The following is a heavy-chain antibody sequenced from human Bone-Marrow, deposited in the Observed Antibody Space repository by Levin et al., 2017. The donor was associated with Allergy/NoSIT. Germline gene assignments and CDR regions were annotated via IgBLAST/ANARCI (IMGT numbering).Heavy chain of an antibody. Sequence: GGSLRLSCAASGFTFSGYGMHWVRQAPGQGLEWVAFISYHGSDKYLTDSVKGRFAISRDNDRNTLSLQMNSLRSEDTAVYYCARVDFRHVDLNAHYTADFWGQGTQVTVSS. V-gene: IGHV3-30*03. D-gene: IGHD3-3*01. J-gene: IGHJ4*02. CDR2: ISYHGSDK. CDR1: GFTFSGYG. CDR3: ARVDFRHVDLNAHYTADF.